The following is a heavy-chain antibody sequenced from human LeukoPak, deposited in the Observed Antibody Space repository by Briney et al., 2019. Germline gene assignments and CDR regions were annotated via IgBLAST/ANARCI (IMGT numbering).Heavy chain of an antibody. CDR3: AKDATIAAAGLTSFDY. CDR2: ISGSGGST. CDR1: GFTFSSYA. V-gene: IGHV3-23*01. J-gene: IGHJ4*02. Sequence: GGSLRLSCAASGFTFSSYAMSWVRQAPGKGLEWVSAISGSGGSTYYADSVKGRFTISRDNSKNTLYLQMNSLRAEDTAVYYCAKDATIAAAGLTSFDYWGQGTLVTVSS. D-gene: IGHD6-13*01.